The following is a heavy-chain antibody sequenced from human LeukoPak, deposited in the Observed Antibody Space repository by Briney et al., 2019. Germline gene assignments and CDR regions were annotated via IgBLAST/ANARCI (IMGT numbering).Heavy chain of an antibody. CDR3: AKDLRTYCSGGSCYLNWFDP. V-gene: IGHV3-23*01. J-gene: IGHJ5*02. CDR2: VSGSGGST. CDR1: RFSFSDYT. Sequence: PGGSLRLSCAASRFSFSDYTMSWVCQLPGKGLEWVSSVSGSGGSTYYADSVKGRFTISRDNSKNTLYLQMSSLRAEDMAVYYCAKDLRTYCSGGSCYLNWFDPWGQGTLVTVSS. D-gene: IGHD2-15*01.